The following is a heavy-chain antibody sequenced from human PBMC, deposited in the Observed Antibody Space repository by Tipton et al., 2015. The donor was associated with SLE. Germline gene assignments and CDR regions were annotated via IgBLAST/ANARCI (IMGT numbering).Heavy chain of an antibody. CDR1: GFTFSSYA. J-gene: IGHJ4*02. Sequence: SLRLSCSASGFTFSSYAMHWVRQAPGKGLEYVSAISSNGGSTYYADSVKGRFTISRDNAKNSLYLQMNSLRAEDTAVYYCARGEGGRGFDYWGQGTLVTVSS. CDR2: ISSNGGST. CDR3: ARGEGGRGFDY. V-gene: IGHV3-64*04. D-gene: IGHD3-16*01.